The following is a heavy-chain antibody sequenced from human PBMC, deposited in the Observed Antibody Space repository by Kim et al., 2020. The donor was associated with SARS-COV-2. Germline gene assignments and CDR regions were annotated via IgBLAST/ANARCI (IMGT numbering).Heavy chain of an antibody. CDR1: GLIFSNYA. D-gene: IGHD2-21*01. Sequence: GGSLILSCVASGLIFSNYAFTWVRQAPGKGLEWVSGISGSGDVSHYADSVKGRFTTSRDNSKSTLYLLMDSLRAEDTAIYYCAKFMGSILPTRGMDVWGQGTTVTVSS. J-gene: IGHJ6*02. CDR2: ISGSGDVS. CDR3: AKFMGSILPTRGMDV. V-gene: IGHV3-23*01.